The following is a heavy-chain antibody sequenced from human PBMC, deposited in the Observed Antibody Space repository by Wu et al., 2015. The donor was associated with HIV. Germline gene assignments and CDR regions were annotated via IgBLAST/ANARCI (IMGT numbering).Heavy chain of an antibody. V-gene: IGHV1-69*12. CDR1: GDTFSTST. Sequence: QVHLVQSGAEVKKPRSSVKVSCKASGDTFSTSTFTWVRQTPGQGLQWMGGIIPIFGKPHYARRFQGKVTITADESTSTVYMELRSLKSEDTAVYYCARVPKPYYDSSAPFDYWGQGTLVTVSS. CDR2: IIPIFGKP. CDR3: ARVPKPYYDSSAPFDY. D-gene: IGHD3-22*01. J-gene: IGHJ4*02.